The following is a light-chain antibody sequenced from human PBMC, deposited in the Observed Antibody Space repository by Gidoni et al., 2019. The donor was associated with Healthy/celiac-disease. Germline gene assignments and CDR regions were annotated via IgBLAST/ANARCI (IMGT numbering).Light chain of an antibody. Sequence: DMQMTQSLSSLSASVGDRVTITCRVSHGLRNDLGWYQQKRGKAPKRLSDAASSLQRGVPSRFSGSGSGTECTLTISSLQPEEFATYYCLQHNSYSWTFGQGTKVEIK. CDR2: AAS. CDR1: HGLRND. J-gene: IGKJ1*01. V-gene: IGKV1-17*01. CDR3: LQHNSYSWT.